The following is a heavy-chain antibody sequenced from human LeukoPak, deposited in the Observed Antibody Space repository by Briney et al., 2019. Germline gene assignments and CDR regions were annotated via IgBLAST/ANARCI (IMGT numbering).Heavy chain of an antibody. Sequence: SVKVSCKASGGTFSSYAISWVRQAPGQGLEWMGGIIPIFGTANYAQKFQGRVTITADKSTSTSYMELSSLRSEDTAVYYCARGLVGTMVRGVIIYFDYWGQGTLVTVSS. CDR3: ARGLVGTMVRGVIIYFDY. CDR2: IIPIFGTA. D-gene: IGHD3-10*01. CDR1: GGTFSSYA. J-gene: IGHJ4*02. V-gene: IGHV1-69*06.